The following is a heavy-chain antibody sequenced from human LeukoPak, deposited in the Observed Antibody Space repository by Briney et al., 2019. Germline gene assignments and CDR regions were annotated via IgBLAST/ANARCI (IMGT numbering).Heavy chain of an antibody. CDR1: GFTFSSYW. J-gene: IGHJ4*02. CDR2: IKQDGSEK. D-gene: IGHD6-19*01. Sequence: PGGSLRLSCAASGFTFSSYWMSWVRQAPGKGLEWVANIKQDGSEKYYVDSVKGRFTISRDNAKNSLYLQMNSLRAEDTAVYYCARDHSSGWYDHFDYWGQGTLVTVSS. V-gene: IGHV3-7*01. CDR3: ARDHSSGWYDHFDY.